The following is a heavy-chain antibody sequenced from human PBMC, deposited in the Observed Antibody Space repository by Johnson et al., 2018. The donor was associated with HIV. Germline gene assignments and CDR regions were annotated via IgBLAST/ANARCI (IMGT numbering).Heavy chain of an antibody. J-gene: IGHJ3*01. D-gene: IGHD4-17*01. Sequence: VRLVESGGDLVQPGGSLRLSCAASGFSFTNYWMSWVRQAPGKGLEWVANIKQDGSKKYYVGSVRGRFTISRDNANSSVILQMNSLRAEDTAVYYCARPYNDYVYGAFNVWGPGTMVTVSS. CDR2: IKQDGSKK. V-gene: IGHV3-7*01. CDR3: ARPYNDYVYGAFNV. CDR1: GFSFTNYW.